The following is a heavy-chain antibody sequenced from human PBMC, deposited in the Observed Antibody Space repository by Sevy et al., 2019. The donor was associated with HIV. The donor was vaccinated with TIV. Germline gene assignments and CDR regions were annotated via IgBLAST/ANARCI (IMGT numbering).Heavy chain of an antibody. CDR2: ISYDGINK. J-gene: IGHJ4*02. Sequence: GGSLRLSCAASGFSFSNYAMHWVRQSPGKGLEWVAMISYDGINKDYADSVKGRFTLSRDNSKNTLFLQMNSLRAEDTALYYCARDLPHLLPWELSRGSDYCGQGTLVTVSS. D-gene: IGHD1-26*01. V-gene: IGHV3-30*04. CDR3: ARDLPHLLPWELSRGSDY. CDR1: GFSFSNYA.